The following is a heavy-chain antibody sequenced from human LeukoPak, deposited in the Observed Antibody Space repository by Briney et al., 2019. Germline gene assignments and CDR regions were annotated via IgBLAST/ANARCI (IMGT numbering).Heavy chain of an antibody. V-gene: IGHV4-30-4*08. J-gene: IGHJ3*02. CDR1: GGSISSGDYY. D-gene: IGHD3-22*01. Sequence: SQTLSLTCTVSGGSISSGDYYWSWIRQPPGKGLEWIGYIYYSGSIYYNPSLRGRVTISVQTSKNQFSLKLSSVTAADTAVYYCARDSYYDNSGEGAFDIWGQGTLVTVSS. CDR3: ARDSYYDNSGEGAFDI. CDR2: IYYSGSI.